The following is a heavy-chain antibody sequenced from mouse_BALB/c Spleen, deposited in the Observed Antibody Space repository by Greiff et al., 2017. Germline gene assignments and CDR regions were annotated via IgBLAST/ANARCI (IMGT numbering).Heavy chain of an antibody. CDR2: INPSTGYT. Sequence: VMLVESGAELAKPGASVKMSCKASGYTFTSYWMHWVKQRPGQGLEWIGYINPSTGYTEYNQKFKDKATLTADKSSSTAYMQLSSLTSEDSAVYYCARSYGNYYYAMDYWGQGTSVTVSS. D-gene: IGHD2-10*02. CDR1: GYTFTSYW. J-gene: IGHJ4*01. V-gene: IGHV1-7*01. CDR3: ARSYGNYYYAMDY.